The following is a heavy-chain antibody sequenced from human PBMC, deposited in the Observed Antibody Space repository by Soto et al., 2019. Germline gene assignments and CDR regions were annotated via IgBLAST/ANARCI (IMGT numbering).Heavy chain of an antibody. CDR1: GGSISSGGYS. J-gene: IGHJ4*02. Sequence: SETLSLTCAVSGGSISSGGYSWSWIRQPPGKGLEWIGYIYHSGSTYYDPSLKSRVTISVDTSKNQFSLKLTSVTAADTAVYYCARDKITGLFDYWGQGTLVTSPQ. D-gene: IGHD2-8*02. V-gene: IGHV4-30-2*01. CDR2: IYHSGST. CDR3: ARDKITGLFDY.